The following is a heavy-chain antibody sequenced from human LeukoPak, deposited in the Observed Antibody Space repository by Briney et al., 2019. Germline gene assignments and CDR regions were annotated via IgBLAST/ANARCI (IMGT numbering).Heavy chain of an antibody. V-gene: IGHV4-59*01. CDR3: ARGPYSGSPRNNWFDP. CDR2: IYYSGST. J-gene: IGHJ5*02. D-gene: IGHD5-12*01. CDR1: GGSISSYY. Sequence: SETLSLTCTVSGGSISSYYWSWIRQPPGKGLEWIGYIYYSGSTNYNPSLKSRVTISVDTSKNQFSLKLSSVTAADTAVYYCARGPYSGSPRNNWFDPWGQGTLVTVSS.